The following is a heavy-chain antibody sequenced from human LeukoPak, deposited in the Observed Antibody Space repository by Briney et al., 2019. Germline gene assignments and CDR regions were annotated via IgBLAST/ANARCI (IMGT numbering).Heavy chain of an antibody. CDR2: IYTSGST. Sequence: SETLSLTCTVSGGPISSYYWSWIRQPAGKGLEWIGRIYTSGSTNYNPSLKSRVTMSVDTSKNQFSLKLSSVTAADTAVYYCAREGQAGDLGWFDPWGQGTLVTVSS. J-gene: IGHJ5*02. V-gene: IGHV4-4*07. D-gene: IGHD3-16*01. CDR1: GGPISSYY. CDR3: AREGQAGDLGWFDP.